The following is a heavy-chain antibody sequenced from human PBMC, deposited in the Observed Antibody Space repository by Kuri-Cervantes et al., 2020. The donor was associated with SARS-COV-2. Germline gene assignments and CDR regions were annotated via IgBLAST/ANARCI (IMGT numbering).Heavy chain of an antibody. CDR3: AGLRDCSGGSCPKTLDY. D-gene: IGHD2-15*01. J-gene: IGHJ4*02. CDR1: GYSISSGYY. V-gene: IGHV4-38-2*01. CDR2: INHSGST. Sequence: SQTLSLTCAVSGYSISSGYYWSWIRQPPGKGLEWIGEINHSGSTNYNPSLKSRVTVSVDTSKNQFSLKLSSVTAADTAVYYCAGLRDCSGGSCPKTLDYWGQGTLVTVSS.